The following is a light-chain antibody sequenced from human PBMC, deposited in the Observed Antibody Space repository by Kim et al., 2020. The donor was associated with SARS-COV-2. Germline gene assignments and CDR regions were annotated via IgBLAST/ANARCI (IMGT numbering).Light chain of an antibody. Sequence: VALEQTARSTSQGDGRTSYYAAWCQQKPRPAPILFIYGKNNRPSGVPDRFSGSSSGNTASLTITGTQAVNEADYYCNSRDSNDNVVFGGGTKLTVL. CDR2: GKN. V-gene: IGLV3-19*01. CDR3: NSRDSNDNVV. J-gene: IGLJ2*01. CDR1: GRTSYY.